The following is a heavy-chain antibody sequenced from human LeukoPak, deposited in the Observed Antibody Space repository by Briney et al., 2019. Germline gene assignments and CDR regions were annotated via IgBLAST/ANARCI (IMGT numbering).Heavy chain of an antibody. V-gene: IGHV3-30*04. J-gene: IGHJ4*02. CDR2: ISFDGSNK. CDR3: ARARYGGNWGELAY. D-gene: IGHD4-23*01. Sequence: GGSLRPSCAASGFTFSIYSMHWVRQPPGKGLEWVAVISFDGSNKYYADSVKGRFTISRDNSKNTLYLQMNSLRIEDTAVHYCARARYGGNWGELAYWGQGTLVTVSS. CDR1: GFTFSIYS.